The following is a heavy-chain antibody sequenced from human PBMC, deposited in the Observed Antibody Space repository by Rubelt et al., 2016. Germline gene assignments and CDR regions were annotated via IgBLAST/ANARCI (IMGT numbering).Heavy chain of an antibody. CDR2: INHRGST. CDR3: ARRKFDP. CDR1: GGSFSGYY. J-gene: IGHJ5*02. Sequence: QVQLQQWGAGLLKPSETLSLTCAVYGGSFSGYYWSWIRQPPGKGLEWIGEINHRGSTNYNPSLKGRVTISVDRSKNQFSLKLSSVTAADTAVYYCARRKFDPWGQGTLVTVSS. V-gene: IGHV4-34*01.